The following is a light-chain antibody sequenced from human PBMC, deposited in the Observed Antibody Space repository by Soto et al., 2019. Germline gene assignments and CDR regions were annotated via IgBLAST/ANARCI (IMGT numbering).Light chain of an antibody. CDR2: AAS. CDR1: QSISVY. Sequence: DIQMTQSPSSLSVSIGDRVTITCRSSQSISVYINWYQKKSGTPPKLLMYAASNLQSRVPSRFSGRGSGTDFTLTISSLQPEDFASYYCQQTYRIPYTFGQGTKVEI. V-gene: IGKV1-39*01. J-gene: IGKJ2*01. CDR3: QQTYRIPYT.